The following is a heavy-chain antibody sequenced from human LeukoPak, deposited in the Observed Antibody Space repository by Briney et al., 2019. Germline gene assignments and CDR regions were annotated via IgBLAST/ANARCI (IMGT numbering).Heavy chain of an antibody. J-gene: IGHJ4*02. CDR3: ARDSPSSGYCC. CDR2: IYTSGRT. Sequence: SETLSLTCTVSGGSISSYYWSWIRQPAGKGLEWIGRIYTSGRTNYNPPLKSRVTMSVDTSKNQFSLKLSPVTAADTAVYYCARDSPSSGYCCWGQGTLVTVSS. V-gene: IGHV4-4*07. D-gene: IGHD3-22*01. CDR1: GGSISSYY.